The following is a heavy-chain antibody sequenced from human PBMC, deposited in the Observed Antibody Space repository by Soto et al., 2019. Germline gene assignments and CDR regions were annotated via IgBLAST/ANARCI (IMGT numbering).Heavy chain of an antibody. D-gene: IGHD6-6*01. CDR3: ARVGSSSSHHYYYYGMDV. CDR1: GFTFSSYG. J-gene: IGHJ6*02. CDR2: IWYDGSNK. V-gene: IGHV3-33*01. Sequence: QVQLVESGGGVVQPGRSLRLSCAASGFTFSSYGMHWVHQAPGKGLEWVAVIWYDGSNKYYADSVKGRFTISRDNSKNTLYLQMNSLRAEDTAVYYCARVGSSSSHHYYYYGMDVWGQGTTVTVSS.